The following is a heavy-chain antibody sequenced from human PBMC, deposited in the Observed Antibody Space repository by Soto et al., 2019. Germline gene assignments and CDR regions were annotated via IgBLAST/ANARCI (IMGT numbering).Heavy chain of an antibody. J-gene: IGHJ5*02. CDR3: ARAVGYCSGGSCYFNCFGP. D-gene: IGHD2-15*01. CDR2: MYYSRST. Sequence: SETLSLTCTVSGGSNSSYCWRWIRQPPGKGLEWIGYMYYSRSTYYNPSLKSRVTISVDTSKNQFSLKLSSVTAADTAVYYCARAVGYCSGGSCYFNCFGPWGQGTLVTVS. V-gene: IGHV4-59*01. CDR1: GGSNSSYC.